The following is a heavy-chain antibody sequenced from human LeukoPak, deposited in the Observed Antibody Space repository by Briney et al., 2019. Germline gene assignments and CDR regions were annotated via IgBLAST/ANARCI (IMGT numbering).Heavy chain of an antibody. J-gene: IGHJ3*02. V-gene: IGHV3-30*03. Sequence: GGSLRLSCAASGFTFSSYGMHWVRRAPGKGLEWVAVISYDGSNKYYADSVKGRFTISRDNSKNTLYLQMNSLRAEDTAVYYCATCGYSYGYGAFDIWGQGTMVTVSS. CDR3: ATCGYSYGYGAFDI. D-gene: IGHD5-18*01. CDR2: ISYDGSNK. CDR1: GFTFSSYG.